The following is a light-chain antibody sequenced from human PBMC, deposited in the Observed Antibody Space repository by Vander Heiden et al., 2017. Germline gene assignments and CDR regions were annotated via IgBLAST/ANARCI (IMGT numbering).Light chain of an antibody. CDR1: QSLLYSNGYNY. CDR2: LGS. Sequence: DIVMTQSPLSLPVTPGEPASISCRSSQSLLYSNGYNYLDWYVQKPGQSPQLLIYLGSNRASGVPDRFSGSGSDTDFTLKISRVEAEDVGVYYCMQALQTPLTFGQGTKLEIK. J-gene: IGKJ2*01. CDR3: MQALQTPLT. V-gene: IGKV2-28*01.